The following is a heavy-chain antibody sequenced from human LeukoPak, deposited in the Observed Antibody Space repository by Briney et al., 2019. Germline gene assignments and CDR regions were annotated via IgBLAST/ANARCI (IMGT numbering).Heavy chain of an antibody. CDR2: IYHSGST. Sequence: SETLSLTCTVSGGSISSYYWSWIRQPPGKGLEWIGYIYHSGSTYYNTSLKSRVTISVDRSKNQFSLKLSSVTAADTAVYYCARGRRRRYFDLWGRGTLVTVSS. CDR3: ARGRRRRYFDL. J-gene: IGHJ2*01. CDR1: GGSISSYY. V-gene: IGHV4-59*12.